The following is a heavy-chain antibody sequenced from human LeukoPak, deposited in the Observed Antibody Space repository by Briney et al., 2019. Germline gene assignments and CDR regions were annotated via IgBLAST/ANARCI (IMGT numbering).Heavy chain of an antibody. V-gene: IGHV1-18*01. D-gene: IGHD1-26*01. J-gene: IGHJ4*02. CDR2: ISAYNGNT. CDR1: GYTFTSYG. Sequence: ASVKVSCKASGYTFTSYGISWVRQAPGQGLEWMGWISAYNGNTNYAQKLQGRVTMTTNTSTSTAYMELRSLRSDDTAVYYCARGRSYSGSYFSDYWGQGTLVTVSS. CDR3: ARGRSYSGSYFSDY.